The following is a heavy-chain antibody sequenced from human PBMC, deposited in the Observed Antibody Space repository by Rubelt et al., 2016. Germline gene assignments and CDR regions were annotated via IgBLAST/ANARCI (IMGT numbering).Heavy chain of an antibody. J-gene: IGHJ4*02. Sequence: SLRLSCAASGFTFSSYAMSWVRQAPGKGLEWVSGISWNSGSIDYADSVKGRFTISRDNAKNSLYLQMNSLRAEDTALYYCAKSRERAIVVVRFDYWGQGTLVTVSS. CDR3: AKSRERAIVVVRFDY. D-gene: IGHD3-22*01. V-gene: IGHV3-9*01. CDR1: GFTFSSYA. CDR2: ISWNSGSI.